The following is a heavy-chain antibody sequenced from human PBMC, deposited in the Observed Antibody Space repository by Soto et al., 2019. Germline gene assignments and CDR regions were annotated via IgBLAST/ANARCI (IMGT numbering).Heavy chain of an antibody. CDR2: IYYSGST. CDR3: ARVSSGWGKIDY. J-gene: IGHJ4*02. V-gene: IGHV4-30-4*01. CDR1: GGSISSGDYY. Sequence: SETLSLTCTVSGGSISSGDYYWSWIRQPPGKGLEWIGYIYYSGSTYYNPSLKSRVTISVDTSKNQFSLKLSSVTAADTAVYYCARVSSGWGKIDYWGQGTLVTVSS. D-gene: IGHD6-19*01.